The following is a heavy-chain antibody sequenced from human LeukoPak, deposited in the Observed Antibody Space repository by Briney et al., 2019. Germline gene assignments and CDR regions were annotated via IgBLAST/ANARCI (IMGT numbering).Heavy chain of an antibody. Sequence: GGSLRLSCAASGFTFNDYAMHWVRQAPGKGLVWVSRINSDGSSTSYADSVKGRFTISRDNAKDTLYLQMNSLRAEDTAVYYCASSTLGYCSSTSCYGYDAFDIWGQGTMVTVSS. V-gene: IGHV3-74*01. D-gene: IGHD2-2*01. CDR1: GFTFNDYA. CDR2: INSDGSST. J-gene: IGHJ3*02. CDR3: ASSTLGYCSSTSCYGYDAFDI.